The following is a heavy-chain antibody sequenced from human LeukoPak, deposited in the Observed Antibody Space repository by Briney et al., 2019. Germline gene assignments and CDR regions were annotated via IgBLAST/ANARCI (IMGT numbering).Heavy chain of an antibody. J-gene: IGHJ6*02. Sequence: GASVKVSCKASGGTFSSYTISWVRQAPGQGLEWMGRIIPILGIANYAQKFQGRVTITADKSTSTAYMELSGLRSEDTAVYYCARERYSSSWTYYYGMDVWGQGTTVTVSS. CDR3: ARERYSSSWTYYYGMDV. V-gene: IGHV1-69*04. CDR2: IIPILGIA. CDR1: GGTFSSYT. D-gene: IGHD6-13*01.